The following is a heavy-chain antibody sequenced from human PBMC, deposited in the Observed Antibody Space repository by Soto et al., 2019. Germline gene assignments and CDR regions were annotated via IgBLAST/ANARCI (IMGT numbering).Heavy chain of an antibody. CDR3: ARAPTYNWNYDESIDY. V-gene: IGHV1-8*02. CDR2: MNPNSGNT. CDR1: GGTFSSSA. Sequence: ASVKVSCKASGGTFSSSAISWVRQAPGQGLEWMGWMNPNSGNTGYAQKFQGRVTMTRNTSISTAYMELSSLRSEDTAVYYCARAPTYNWNYDESIDYWGQGTLVTVSS. D-gene: IGHD1-7*01. J-gene: IGHJ4*02.